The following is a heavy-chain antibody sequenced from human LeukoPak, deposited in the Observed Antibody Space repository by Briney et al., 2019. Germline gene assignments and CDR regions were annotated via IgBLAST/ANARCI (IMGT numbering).Heavy chain of an antibody. CDR2: ISYDGSNK. CDR1: GFTFSSYA. V-gene: IGHV3-30*04. Sequence: GGSLRLSCAASGFTFSSYAMHWVRQAPGKGLEWVAVISYDGSNKYYADSVKGRFTISRDNAKNSLYLHMNSLRAEDTAVYYCARDYGGSSPFDYWGQGTLVTVSS. CDR3: ARDYGGSSPFDY. D-gene: IGHD4-23*01. J-gene: IGHJ4*02.